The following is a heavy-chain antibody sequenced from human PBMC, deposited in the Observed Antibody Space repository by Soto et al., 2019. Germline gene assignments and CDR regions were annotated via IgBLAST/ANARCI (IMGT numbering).Heavy chain of an antibody. V-gene: IGHV3-49*03. CDR2: IRSKAYGGTT. Sequence: GGSLRLSCTASGFTFGDYAMSWFRQAPGKGLEWVGFIRSKAYGGTTEYAASVKGRFTISRDDSKSIAYLQMNSLKTEDTAVYYCTRDIVVVPAARTPQTAYYYYYMDVWGKGTTVTVSS. CDR3: TRDIVVVPAARTPQTAYYYYYMDV. J-gene: IGHJ6*03. CDR1: GFTFGDYA. D-gene: IGHD2-2*01.